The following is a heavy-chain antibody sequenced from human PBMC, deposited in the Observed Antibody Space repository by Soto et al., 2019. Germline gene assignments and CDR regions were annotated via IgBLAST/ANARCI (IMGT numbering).Heavy chain of an antibody. Sequence: QVQLQESGPGLVKPSETLSLTCTVTGDTIGSYYWSWIRQPPGKGLEWIGYIYFTGSTNYNPSLKSRVTISVDTSKNQFSLKLSSVTAADTAVYYCARGTLTSYFDYWGQGTLVTVSS. J-gene: IGHJ4*02. CDR3: ARGTLTSYFDY. CDR2: IYFTGST. CDR1: GDTIGSYY. V-gene: IGHV4-59*01.